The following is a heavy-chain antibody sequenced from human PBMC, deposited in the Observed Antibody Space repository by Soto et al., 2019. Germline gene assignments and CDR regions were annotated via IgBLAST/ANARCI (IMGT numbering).Heavy chain of an antibody. Sequence: EVQLVESGGGLVQPGGSLRLSCAASGFTFSSYAMHWVRQAPGKGLEYVSAISSNGGSTYYANSVKGRFTISRDNSKNTLYLQMGSLRAEDVAVYYCARALGYAFDIWGQGTMVTVSS. CDR1: GFTFSSYA. CDR2: ISSNGGST. J-gene: IGHJ3*02. D-gene: IGHD7-27*01. CDR3: ARALGYAFDI. V-gene: IGHV3-64*01.